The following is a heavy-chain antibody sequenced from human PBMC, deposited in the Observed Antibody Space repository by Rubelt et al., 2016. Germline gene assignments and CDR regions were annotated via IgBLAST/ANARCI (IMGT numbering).Heavy chain of an antibody. CDR2: ISHSGST. J-gene: IGHJ4*02. CDR3: AGGNYSFGSGVYSLLEY. Sequence: SLTCAVSGGSINDNNWWSWVRQPPGKGLEWIGEISHSGSTSYNPSLQSRVTISVDTSKNQFSLKLSSLTAADTALYYCAGGNYSFGSGVYSLLEYWGQGALVTVSS. CDR1: GGSINDNNW. D-gene: IGHD3-22*01. V-gene: IGHV4-4*02.